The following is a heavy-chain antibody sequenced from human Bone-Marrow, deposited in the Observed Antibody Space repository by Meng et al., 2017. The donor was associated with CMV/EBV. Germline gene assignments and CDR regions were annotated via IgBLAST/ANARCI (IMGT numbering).Heavy chain of an antibody. CDR3: ARDTERLRIDY. D-gene: IGHD4-17*01. J-gene: IGHJ4*02. CDR1: GGSVSSGSYY. V-gene: IGHV4-61*01. CDR2: IYYSGST. Sequence: GSLRLSCTVSGGSVSSGSYYWSWIRQPPGKGLEWIGYIYYSGSTNYNPSLKSRVTISVDTSKNQFSLKLSPVTAADTAVYYCARDTERLRIDYWGQGTLVTVSS.